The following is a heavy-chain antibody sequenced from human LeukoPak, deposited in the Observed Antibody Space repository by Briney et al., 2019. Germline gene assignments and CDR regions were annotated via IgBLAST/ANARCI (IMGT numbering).Heavy chain of an antibody. Sequence: GGSLRLSCAASGFTFTTYWMGWVRQAPGKGLEWVASIKQDGNEKYYVDSVKGRFTISRDSAENTLYLQMNSLRAEDTAVYYCARERAPGIAAAGTNWFDPWGQGTLVTVSS. J-gene: IGHJ5*02. V-gene: IGHV3-7*01. CDR1: GFTFTTYW. CDR2: IKQDGNEK. CDR3: ARERAPGIAAAGTNWFDP. D-gene: IGHD6-13*01.